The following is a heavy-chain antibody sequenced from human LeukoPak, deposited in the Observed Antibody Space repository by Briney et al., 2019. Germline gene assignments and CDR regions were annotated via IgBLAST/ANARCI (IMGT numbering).Heavy chain of an antibody. CDR3: ARQVGATTGYGY. CDR2: INPNGGGT. V-gene: IGHV1-2*02. Sequence: GASVKVSCKGSGYTFTDYYMHWVRQAPGQGLEWMGWINPNGGGTNSAQKFQGRVTMTRDTSVSILYMELSSLRSDDTAVYYCARQVGATTGYGYWGQGTLVTVSS. CDR1: GYTFTDYY. D-gene: IGHD1-26*01. J-gene: IGHJ4*02.